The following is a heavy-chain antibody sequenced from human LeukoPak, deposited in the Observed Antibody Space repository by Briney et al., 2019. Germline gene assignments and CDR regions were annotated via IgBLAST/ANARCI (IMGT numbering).Heavy chain of an antibody. V-gene: IGHV3-53*04. J-gene: IGHJ6*02. CDR2: IYSGGST. CDR1: GFTFSSYG. D-gene: IGHD3-22*01. CDR3: ARDRVGYYDTSGAGMDV. Sequence: GGSLRLSCAASGFTFSSYGMHWVRQAPGKGLEWVSVIYSGGSTYYADSVKGRFTISRHNSKNTLYLQMNSLRAEDTAVYYCARDRVGYYDTSGAGMDVWGQGTTVTVSS.